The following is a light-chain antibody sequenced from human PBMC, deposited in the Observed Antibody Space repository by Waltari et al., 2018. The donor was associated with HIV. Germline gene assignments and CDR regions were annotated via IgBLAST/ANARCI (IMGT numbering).Light chain of an antibody. Sequence: QSALTQPASVSGSPGQSITISCTGTSSDVGSYNLVSWYQHHPGKVPQVMIYEVSKRPSGVSNRFSGSKSVNTASLTISGLQAEDEAHYYCCSYATTSTLVFGGGTKLTVL. V-gene: IGLV2-23*02. CDR3: CSYATTSTLV. CDR2: EVS. CDR1: SSDVGSYNL. J-gene: IGLJ2*01.